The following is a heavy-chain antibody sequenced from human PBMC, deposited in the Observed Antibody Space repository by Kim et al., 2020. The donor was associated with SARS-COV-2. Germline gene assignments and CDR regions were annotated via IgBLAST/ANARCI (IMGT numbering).Heavy chain of an antibody. J-gene: IGHJ4*02. Sequence: GGSLRLSCAASGFTFSSYSMNWVRQAPGKGLEWVSSISSSSSYIYYADSVKGRFTISRDNAKNSLYLQMNSLRAEDTAVYYCARDLRGVINPCGIDYWGQGTLVTVSS. CDR1: GFTFSSYS. CDR2: ISSSSSYI. D-gene: IGHD3-10*01. V-gene: IGHV3-21*01. CDR3: ARDLRGVINPCGIDY.